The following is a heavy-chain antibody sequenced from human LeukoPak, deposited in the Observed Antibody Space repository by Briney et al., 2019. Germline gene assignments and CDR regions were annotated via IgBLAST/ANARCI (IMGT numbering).Heavy chain of an antibody. CDR1: GGTFSSYA. CDR3: ARDVSGSYGDYFDY. V-gene: IGHV1-69*04. CDR2: TIPILGIA. D-gene: IGHD1-26*01. J-gene: IGHJ4*02. Sequence: SVKVSCKASGGTFSSYAISWVRQAPGQGLEWMGRTIPILGIANYAQKFQGRVTITADKSTSTAYMGLSSLRSEDTAVYYCARDVSGSYGDYFDYWGQGTLVTVSS.